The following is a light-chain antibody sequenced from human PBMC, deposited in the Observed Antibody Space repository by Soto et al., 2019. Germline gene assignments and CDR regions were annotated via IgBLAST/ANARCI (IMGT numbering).Light chain of an antibody. J-gene: IGLJ1*01. CDR1: SSDVGSYNL. CDR2: EGT. CDR3: CSFAGSSTYV. Sequence: QSALTQPASVSGSPGQSITISCTGTSSDVGSYNLVSWYQQHPGKAPKLMIYEGTKRPSGVSNRFSGCKSGNTASLTISGVPAEEEDDYYCCSFAGSSTYVFGTGTKLTVL. V-gene: IGLV2-23*01.